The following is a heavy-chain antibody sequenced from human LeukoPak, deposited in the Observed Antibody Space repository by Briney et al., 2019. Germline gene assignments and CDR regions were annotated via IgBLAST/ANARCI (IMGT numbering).Heavy chain of an antibody. Sequence: GGSLRLSCAASGLAFSFYWMSWVRQAPGKGLEWVANIKQDGSEKHYVDSVKGRFTVSRDNAKNSLYLQMNSLRAEDTAVYYCAVYYSSGPIAYWGQGTLVTVSS. CDR1: GLAFSFYW. D-gene: IGHD3-22*01. CDR3: AVYYSSGPIAY. CDR2: IKQDGSEK. V-gene: IGHV3-7*01. J-gene: IGHJ4*02.